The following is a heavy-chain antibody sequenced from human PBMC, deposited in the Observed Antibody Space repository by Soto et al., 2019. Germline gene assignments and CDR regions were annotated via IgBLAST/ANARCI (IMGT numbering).Heavy chain of an antibody. Sequence: EVQLLESGGGLVQPGGSLRLSCAASGFSFSTYAMSWVRQAPGKGLEWVSGISGSGGSTYYADSVKGRFTISRDNSKNTRYLQMNSLRAEDTAVYYCARSSSGLDHWGQGTLVTVS. CDR3: ARSSSGLDH. CDR2: ISGSGGST. J-gene: IGHJ4*02. CDR1: GFSFSTYA. V-gene: IGHV3-23*01. D-gene: IGHD6-13*01.